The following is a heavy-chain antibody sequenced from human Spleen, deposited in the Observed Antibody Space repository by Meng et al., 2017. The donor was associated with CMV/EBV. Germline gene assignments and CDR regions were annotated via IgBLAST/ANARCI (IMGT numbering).Heavy chain of an antibody. CDR3: ARGPYCSGGSCYHLSYFDY. CDR1: GGTFSSYA. V-gene: IGHV1-69*12. D-gene: IGHD2-15*01. J-gene: IGHJ4*02. Sequence: QVQLVESGAEVKKAGSSVKVSCKASGGTFSSYAISWVRQAPGQGLEWMGGIIPIFGTANYAQKFQGRVTITADESTSTAYMELSSLRSEDTAVYYCARGPYCSGGSCYHLSYFDYWGQGTLVTVSS. CDR2: IIPIFGTA.